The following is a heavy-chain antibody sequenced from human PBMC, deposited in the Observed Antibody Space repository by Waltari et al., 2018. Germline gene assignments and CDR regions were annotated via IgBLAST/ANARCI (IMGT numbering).Heavy chain of an antibody. J-gene: IGHJ4*02. V-gene: IGHV4-39*07. Sequence: QLQLQESGPGLVKPSETLSLTCTVSGGSISSSSYYWGWIRQPPGKGLEWIGSIYYSGITYYNPSLKSRVTISVDTSKNQFSLKLSSVTAADTAVYYCARAEWDLYYFDYWGQGTLVTVSS. CDR2: IYYSGIT. D-gene: IGHD1-26*01. CDR1: GGSISSSSYY. CDR3: ARAEWDLYYFDY.